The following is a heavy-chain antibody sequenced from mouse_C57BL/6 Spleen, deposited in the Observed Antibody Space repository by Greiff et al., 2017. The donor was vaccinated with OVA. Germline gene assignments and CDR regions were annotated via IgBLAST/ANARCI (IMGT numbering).Heavy chain of an antibody. V-gene: IGHV7-3*01. CDR1: GFTFTDYY. Sequence: EVQGVESGGGLVQPGGSLSLSCAASGFTFTDYYMSWVRQPPGQALEWLGFIRNKANGSTTEYSASVKGQFTISRDNSQSILYLQMKALGAEDSATYYCARSHYGSSHYYAMDYWGQGTSVTVSS. CDR2: IRNKANGSTT. D-gene: IGHD1-1*01. CDR3: ARSHYGSSHYYAMDY. J-gene: IGHJ4*01.